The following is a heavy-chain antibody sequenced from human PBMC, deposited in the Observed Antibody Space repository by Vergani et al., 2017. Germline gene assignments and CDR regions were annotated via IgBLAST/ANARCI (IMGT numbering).Heavy chain of an antibody. CDR1: GGSFSGYY. V-gene: IGHV4-34*01. Sequence: QVQLQQWGAGLLKPSETLSLTCAVYGGSFSGYYWSWIRQPPGKGLEWIGEINHSGSTNYNPSIKSRVTISVDTSKNQFSLKLSSVTAADTAVYYCARGIGVVVPAAIGLHFDYWGQGTLVTVSS. D-gene: IGHD2-2*02. CDR2: INHSGST. J-gene: IGHJ4*02. CDR3: ARGIGVVVPAAIGLHFDY.